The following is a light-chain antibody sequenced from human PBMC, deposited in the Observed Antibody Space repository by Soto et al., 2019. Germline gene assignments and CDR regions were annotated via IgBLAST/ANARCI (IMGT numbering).Light chain of an antibody. CDR2: GAS. Sequence: EIVLTQSPGTLSLSPGERATLSCRASQSVSNNYLAWYQQKPGQAPRLLIYGASNRATGSPDRFSGSGSGTDFTLTISRLEPEDFAVYYCQQYGSSGTFGQGTKVDSK. CDR1: QSVSNNY. J-gene: IGKJ1*01. V-gene: IGKV3-20*01. CDR3: QQYGSSGT.